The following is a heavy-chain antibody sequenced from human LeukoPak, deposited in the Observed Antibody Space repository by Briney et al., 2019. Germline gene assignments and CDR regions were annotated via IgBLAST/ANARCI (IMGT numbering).Heavy chain of an antibody. J-gene: IGHJ4*02. CDR2: IYYSGST. CDR3: ARQEGIAAAEDY. V-gene: IGHV4-39*01. Sequence: PSETLSLTCTVSGGSISSSSYYWGWIRQPPGKGLEWIGSIYYSGSTYYNPSLKSRVTISVDTSKNQFSLKLSSVTAADTAVYYCARQEGIAAAEDYWGQGTLVTVSS. D-gene: IGHD6-13*01. CDR1: GGSISSSSYY.